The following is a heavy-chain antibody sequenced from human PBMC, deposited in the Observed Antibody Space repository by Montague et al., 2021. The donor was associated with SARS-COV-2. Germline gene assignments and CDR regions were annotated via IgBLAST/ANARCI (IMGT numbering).Heavy chain of an antibody. CDR3: ARASGKKTIFGVVISYFDY. J-gene: IGHJ4*02. CDR2: INHNGST. Sequence: TLSLTYAVYGGSFSGHYWSWIRQPPGKGLEWIGEINHNGSTNYNPSLKSRVTISVDTSKNQFSLKLSSVTAADTAVYYCARASGKKTIFGVVISYFDYWDQGTLVTVSS. D-gene: IGHD3-3*01. V-gene: IGHV4-34*09. CDR1: GGSFSGHY.